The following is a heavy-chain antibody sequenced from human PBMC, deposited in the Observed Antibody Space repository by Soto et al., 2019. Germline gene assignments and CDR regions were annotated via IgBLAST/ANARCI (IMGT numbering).Heavy chain of an antibody. Sequence: LQLQESGPGLVKPSETLSLTCTVSGGSFDITSSYWAWVRQPPGKGLEWIAYIYYSGSTYDNPSLKSRITISVDTSTNQLSLRLSSVTAADTAVYYCATIPIVGTKPYYFNSWGQGTLVTVSS. CDR2: IYYSGST. D-gene: IGHD1-1*01. V-gene: IGHV4-39*01. CDR3: ATIPIVGTKPYYFNS. CDR1: GGSFDITSSY. J-gene: IGHJ4*02.